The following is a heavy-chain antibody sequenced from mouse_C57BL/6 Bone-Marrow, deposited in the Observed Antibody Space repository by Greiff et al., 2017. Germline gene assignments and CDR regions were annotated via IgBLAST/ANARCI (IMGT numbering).Heavy chain of an antibody. J-gene: IGHJ3*01. CDR2: ISNLAYSI. CDR3: ARLGGYYGWFAY. V-gene: IGHV5-15*01. Sequence: EVKLVESGGSLVQPGGSLKLSCAASGFTFSDYGMAWVRQAPRKGPEWVAFISNLAYSIYYADTVTGRFTISRENAKNTLYLEMRSLRSEDTAMYYCARLGGYYGWFAYWGQGTRVTVSA. CDR1: GFTFSDYG. D-gene: IGHD2-3*01.